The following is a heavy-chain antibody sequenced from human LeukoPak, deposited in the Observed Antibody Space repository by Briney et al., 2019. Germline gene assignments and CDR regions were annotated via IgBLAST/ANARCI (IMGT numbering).Heavy chain of an antibody. CDR3: ARLLSTLTYSNSWYGWFDP. D-gene: IGHD6-13*01. CDR2: IFPGDSDT. J-gene: IGHJ5*02. CDR1: GYSFTSYW. Sequence: GGSLQISCKGSGYSFTSYWSGWVRQMPGKGLEWMGIIFPGDSDTRYSPSFQGQVTISADKSISTAYLQWSSLKASDTAMYYCARLLSTLTYSNSWYGWFDPWGQGTLVTVSS. V-gene: IGHV5-51*01.